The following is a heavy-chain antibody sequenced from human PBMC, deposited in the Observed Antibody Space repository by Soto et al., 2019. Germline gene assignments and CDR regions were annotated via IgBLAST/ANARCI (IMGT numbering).Heavy chain of an antibody. J-gene: IGHJ4*02. V-gene: IGHV3-21*01. D-gene: IGHD3-22*01. CDR3: ARGGYYDSSARNY. CDR1: GFTFSSYS. CDR2: ISSSSSYI. Sequence: EVQLVESGGGLVKPGGSLRLSCAASGFTFSSYSMNWVRQAPGKGLEWVSSISSSSSYIYYADSVKGRFTISRDNAKNALYLQMNSLRAEDTAVYYCARGGYYDSSARNYWGQGTLVTVSS.